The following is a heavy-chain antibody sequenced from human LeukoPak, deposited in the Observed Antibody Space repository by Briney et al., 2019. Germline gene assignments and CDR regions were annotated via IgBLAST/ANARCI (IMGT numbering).Heavy chain of an antibody. CDR2: IIPILGIV. D-gene: IGHD6-13*01. CDR3: ARLAAAGMGPYYYYGMDV. CDR1: GGTFSSYA. J-gene: IGHJ6*02. Sequence: ASVKVSCKASGGTFSSYAISWVRQAPGQGLEWMGRIIPILGIVNYAQKFQGRVTITADKSTSTAYMELSSLRSEDTAVYYCARLAAAGMGPYYYYGMDVWGQGTTVTVSS. V-gene: IGHV1-69*04.